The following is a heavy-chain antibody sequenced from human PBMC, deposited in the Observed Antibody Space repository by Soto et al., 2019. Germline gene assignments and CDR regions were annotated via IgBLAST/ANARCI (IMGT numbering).Heavy chain of an antibody. V-gene: IGHV4-59*01. CDR1: GGSISSYY. CDR3: ARWAPYYDSSGYYHENFDY. J-gene: IGHJ4*02. Sequence: SETLSLTCTVSGGSISSYYWSWIRQPPGKGLEWIGYIYYSGSTNYNPSLKSRVTIPVDASKNQFSLKLSSVTAADTAVYYCARWAPYYDSSGYYHENFDYWGQGTLVTVSS. CDR2: IYYSGST. D-gene: IGHD3-22*01.